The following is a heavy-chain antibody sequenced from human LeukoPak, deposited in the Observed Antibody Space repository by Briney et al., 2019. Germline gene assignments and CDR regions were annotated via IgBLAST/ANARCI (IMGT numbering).Heavy chain of an antibody. V-gene: IGHV4-61*02. CDR3: ASRYSSGFDY. CDR2: IYTSGST. CDR1: GGSISSGSYY. J-gene: IGHJ4*02. D-gene: IGHD6-19*01. Sequence: SETLSLTCTVSGGSISSGSYYWSWIRQPAGKGLEWIGRIYTSGSTNYNPSLKSRVTISVDTSKNQFSLRLSSVTAADTAVYYCASRYSSGFDYWGQGTLVTVSS.